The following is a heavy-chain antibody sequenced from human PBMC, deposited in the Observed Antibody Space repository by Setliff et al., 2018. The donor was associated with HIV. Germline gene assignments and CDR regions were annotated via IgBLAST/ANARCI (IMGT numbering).Heavy chain of an antibody. CDR1: GFTFNNYG. CDR3: AKEERLLWLGGAFDI. Sequence: PGGSLRLSCAASGFTFNNYGLYWVRQAPGKGLEWVAVIPYDESNKYYADSVKGRFTISRDNSKNTLYLQMNSLRAEDTAVYYCAKEERLLWLGGAFDIWGQGTMVTVSS. CDR2: IPYDESNK. J-gene: IGHJ3*02. V-gene: IGHV3-30*18. D-gene: IGHD3-10*01.